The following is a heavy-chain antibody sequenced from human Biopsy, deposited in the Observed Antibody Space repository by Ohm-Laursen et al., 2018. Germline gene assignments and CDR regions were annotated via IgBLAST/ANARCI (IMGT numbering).Heavy chain of an antibody. D-gene: IGHD1-26*01. Sequence: TLSLTCSVSGGSISGHFWSWVRQPAGKGLEWIGRINSNGDTNYNPSLKSRVSMSVHTSKNHFSLNLTSVTAADTAVYYCARDEGLLRAFDIWGQGTLGTVSS. CDR1: GGSISGHF. CDR2: INSNGDT. V-gene: IGHV4-4*07. J-gene: IGHJ3*02. CDR3: ARDEGLLRAFDI.